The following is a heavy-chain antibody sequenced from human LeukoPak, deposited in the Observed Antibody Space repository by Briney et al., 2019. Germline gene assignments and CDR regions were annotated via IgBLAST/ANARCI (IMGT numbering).Heavy chain of an antibody. Sequence: MPSETLSLTCTVSGGSISSGGYYWTWIRQHPGKGLEWIGYIYYSGSTYYNPSLKSRVTISVDTSKNQFSLKLSSVTAADTAVYYCARERRKMYYYDSSGYWRLPLRSYFDYWGQGTLVTVSS. CDR3: ARERRKMYYYDSSGYWRLPLRSYFDY. J-gene: IGHJ4*02. V-gene: IGHV4-31*03. CDR1: GGSISSGGYY. D-gene: IGHD3-22*01. CDR2: IYYSGST.